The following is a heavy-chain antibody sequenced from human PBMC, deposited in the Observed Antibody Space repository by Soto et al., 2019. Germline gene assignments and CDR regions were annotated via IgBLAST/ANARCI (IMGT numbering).Heavy chain of an antibody. CDR3: ARDRSRGWFDP. V-gene: IGHV3-13*01. J-gene: IGHJ5*02. CDR1: GFTFSNYD. Sequence: EVQLVESGGGLVQPGGSLRLSCAASGFTFSNYDMHWVRQATGKGLEWVSSIATAGNTYFSGSVKGRFTISRDNAKSSLYLQMNSLRAEDTAVYYCARDRSRGWFDPWGQGTLVTVSS. CDR2: IATAGNT.